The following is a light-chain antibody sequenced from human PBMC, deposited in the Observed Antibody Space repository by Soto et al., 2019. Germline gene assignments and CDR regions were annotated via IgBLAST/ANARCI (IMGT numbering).Light chain of an antibody. V-gene: IGKV3-11*01. Sequence: CRASQSVSSYLAWYQQKPGQAPRLLIYDASNRATGIPARFSASGSRNAFKLTSLSIPPEPLARSYSLQRRNSPITFGQGTRLEIK. CDR1: QSVSSY. CDR2: DAS. J-gene: IGKJ5*01. CDR3: LQRRNSPIT.